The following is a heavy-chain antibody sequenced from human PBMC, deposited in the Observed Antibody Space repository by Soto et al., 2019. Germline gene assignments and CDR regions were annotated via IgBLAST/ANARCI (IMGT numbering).Heavy chain of an antibody. CDR2: INPNSGGT. Sequence: ASVKVSCKASGYTFTGYYMHWVRQAPGQGLEWMGWINPNSGGTNYAQKFQGWVTMTRDTSISTAYMELSRLRSDDMAVYYCARSYSSSERHLDYWGQGTLVTVSS. D-gene: IGHD6-6*01. CDR1: GYTFTGYY. J-gene: IGHJ4*02. V-gene: IGHV1-2*04. CDR3: ARSYSSSERHLDY.